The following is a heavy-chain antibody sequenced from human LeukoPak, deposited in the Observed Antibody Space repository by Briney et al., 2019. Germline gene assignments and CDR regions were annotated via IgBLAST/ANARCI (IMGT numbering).Heavy chain of an antibody. Sequence: SETLSVTCLVSGASVSSSHWNWIRQFPGKGLEWIGCLSYTGKTDYNPSLTSRVTISLDTSKNQVSLKLRSVTAADTAVYYCSEGYFEPFDHWGQGTLVTVSS. CDR1: GASVSSSH. CDR2: LSYTGKT. CDR3: SEGYFEPFDH. V-gene: IGHV4-59*02. D-gene: IGHD2/OR15-2a*01. J-gene: IGHJ4*02.